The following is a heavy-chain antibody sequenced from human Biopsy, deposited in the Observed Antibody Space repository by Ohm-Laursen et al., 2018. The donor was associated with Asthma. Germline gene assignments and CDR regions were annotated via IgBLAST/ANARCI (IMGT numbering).Heavy chain of an antibody. CDR2: IDPNSGGT. CDR1: GYPFTDYY. V-gene: IGHV1-2*06. CDR3: ARIKIRIGAGTDRYFDL. D-gene: IGHD3-16*01. J-gene: IGHJ2*01. Sequence: SVKVSCKASGYPFTDYYVHWVRQAPGQGLEWMGRIDPNSGGTNNAQKFLGRVTMTRDTSVNTAFMVLSGLRSDDTAVYYCARIKIRIGAGTDRYFDLWGRGTLVTVSS.